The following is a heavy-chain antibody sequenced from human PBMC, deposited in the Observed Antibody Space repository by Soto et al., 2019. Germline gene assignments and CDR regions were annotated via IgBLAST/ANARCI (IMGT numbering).Heavy chain of an antibody. Sequence: ASVKVSCKASGYTFTRYDINWVRQATGQGPVWMGWMNPNSGNTGYAQKFQGRVTMTRNTSISTAYMELSSLRSEDTAVYYCARGGVFFFAAPTNPFDYWGQGTLVTVSS. J-gene: IGHJ4*02. V-gene: IGHV1-8*01. CDR2: MNPNSGNT. D-gene: IGHD3-10*01. CDR3: ARGGVFFFAAPTNPFDY. CDR1: GYTFTRYD.